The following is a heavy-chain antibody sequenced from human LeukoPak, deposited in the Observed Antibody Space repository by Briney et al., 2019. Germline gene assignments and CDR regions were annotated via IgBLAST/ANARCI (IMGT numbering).Heavy chain of an antibody. CDR2: IYYSGST. Sequence: SETLSLTCTVSGGSISNYYWSWIRQPPGKGLEWIGYIYYSGSTNYNPSLKSRVIISVDTSKNQFSLKLSSVAAADTAVYYCARAGGGNDAFDIWGQGTMVTVSS. CDR1: GGSISNYY. J-gene: IGHJ3*02. CDR3: ARAGGGNDAFDI. V-gene: IGHV4-59*01. D-gene: IGHD4-23*01.